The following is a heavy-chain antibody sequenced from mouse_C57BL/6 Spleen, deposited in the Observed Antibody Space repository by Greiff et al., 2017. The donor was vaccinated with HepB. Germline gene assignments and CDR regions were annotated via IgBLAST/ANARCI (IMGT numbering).Heavy chain of an antibody. CDR1: GYAFSSSW. CDR2: IYPGDGDT. CDR3: ARSDDYYAMDY. V-gene: IGHV1-82*01. J-gene: IGHJ4*01. Sequence: VQRVESGPELVKPGASVKISCKASGYAFSSSWMNWVKQRPGKGLEWIGRIYPGDGDTNYNGKFKGKATLTADKSSSTAYMQLSSLTSEDSAVYFCARSDDYYAMDYWGQGTSVTVSS.